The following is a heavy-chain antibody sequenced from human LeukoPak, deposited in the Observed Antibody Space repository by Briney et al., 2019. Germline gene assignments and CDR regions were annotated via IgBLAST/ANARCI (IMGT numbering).Heavy chain of an antibody. CDR1: GYTSTSYD. CDR3: ARDYPSRVTNYYYYYGMDV. Sequence: GASVKVSCKASGYTSTSYDINWVRQATGQGLEWMGWMNPNSGNTGYAQKFQGRVTMTRNTSISTAYMELSSLRSDDTAVYYCARDYPSRVTNYYYYYGMDVWGQGTTVTVSS. CDR2: MNPNSGNT. D-gene: IGHD5-18*01. J-gene: IGHJ6*02. V-gene: IGHV1-8*01.